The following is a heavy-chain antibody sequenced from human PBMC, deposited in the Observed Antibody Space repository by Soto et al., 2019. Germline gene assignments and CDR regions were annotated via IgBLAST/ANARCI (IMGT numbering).Heavy chain of an antibody. D-gene: IGHD5-12*01. CDR2: INPTTGGT. Sequence: ASVKVSCKASGYTFTGYYMHWVRQAPGQGLEWMGWINPTTGGTNFEQKFQGRLSMTRDTSISTAYMELSRLTSDDTAVYYCTRKVATFNFDSWGQGXLVTVSS. CDR1: GYTFTGYY. CDR3: TRKVATFNFDS. V-gene: IGHV1-2*02. J-gene: IGHJ4*02.